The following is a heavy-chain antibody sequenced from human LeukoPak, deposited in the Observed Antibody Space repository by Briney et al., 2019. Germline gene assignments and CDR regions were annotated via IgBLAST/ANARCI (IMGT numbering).Heavy chain of an antibody. CDR2: IYTSGRT. V-gene: IGHV4-61*02. D-gene: IGHD6-19*01. CDR1: GASISSGNSY. J-gene: IGHJ4*02. Sequence: SETLSLTCTVSGASISSGNSYWSWIRQPAGKGLEWIGRIYTSGRTNLNPALKSRVTLSLDTSKNQFSLNLTSVAAADTAVYYCVRGHNSGWSDFDYWGLGTLVTVSS. CDR3: VRGHNSGWSDFDY.